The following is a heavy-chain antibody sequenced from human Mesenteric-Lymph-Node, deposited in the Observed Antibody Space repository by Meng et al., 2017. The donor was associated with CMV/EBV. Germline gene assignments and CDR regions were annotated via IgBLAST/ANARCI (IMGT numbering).Heavy chain of an antibody. CDR1: GGSFSGYY. D-gene: IGHD4-23*01. J-gene: IGHJ4*02. CDR3: ARHQRWLKSEGGFNY. V-gene: IGHV4-34*01. Sequence: QVMLQQRGAGLLKPSGTLPLTCAVYGGSFSGYYWSWIRQPPGKGLEWIGEINHSGSTNYNPSLKSRVTISVDTSKNQFSLKLSSVTAADTAVYYCARHQRWLKSEGGFNYWGQGTLVTVSS. CDR2: INHSGST.